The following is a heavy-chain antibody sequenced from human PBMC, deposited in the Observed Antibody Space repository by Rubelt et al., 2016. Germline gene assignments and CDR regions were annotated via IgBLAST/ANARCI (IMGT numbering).Heavy chain of an antibody. CDR1: TFSSYA. CDR2: IIPIFGTA. CDR3: ARKSYGDTGYYFDY. V-gene: IGHV1-69*01. J-gene: IGHJ4*02. D-gene: IGHD4-17*01. Sequence: TFSSYAISWVRQAPGQGLEWMGGIIPIFGTANYAQKFQGRVTITADESTSTASMELSSLRSEDTAVYYCARKSYGDTGYYFDYWGQGTLVTVSS.